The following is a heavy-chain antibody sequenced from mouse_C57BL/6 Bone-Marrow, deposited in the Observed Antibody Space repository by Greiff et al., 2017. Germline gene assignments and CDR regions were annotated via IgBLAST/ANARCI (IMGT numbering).Heavy chain of an antibody. D-gene: IGHD1-1*01. Sequence: EVKLEESGGGLVQPGGSMKLSCAASGFTFSDAWMDWVRQSPEKGLEWVAEIRNKANNHATYYAESVKGRFTISRDDSKSGVYLQMNSLRAEDTGIYYCTRNLLLRKGFAYWGQGTLVTVSA. J-gene: IGHJ3*01. CDR3: TRNLLLRKGFAY. CDR2: IRNKANNHAT. V-gene: IGHV6-6*01. CDR1: GFTFSDAW.